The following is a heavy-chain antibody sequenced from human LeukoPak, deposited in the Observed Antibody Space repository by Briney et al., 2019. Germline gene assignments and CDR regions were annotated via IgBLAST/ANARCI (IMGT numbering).Heavy chain of an antibody. V-gene: IGHV4-34*01. CDR3: ARGGALWHYNWFDP. D-gene: IGHD5-18*01. J-gene: IGHJ5*02. CDR1: GGSFSGYY. Sequence: SETLSLTCAVYGGSFSGYYWSWIRQPPGRGLEWIGEINHSGSTNYNPSLKSRVTISVDTSKNQFSLKLSSVTAADTAVYYCARGGALWHYNWFDPWGQGTLVTVSS. CDR2: INHSGST.